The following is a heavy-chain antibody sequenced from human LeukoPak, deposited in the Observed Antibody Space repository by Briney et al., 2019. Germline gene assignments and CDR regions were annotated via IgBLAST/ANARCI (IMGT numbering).Heavy chain of an antibody. J-gene: IGHJ4*02. CDR2: FDPEDGET. CDR1: GYTLTELS. V-gene: IGHV1-24*01. CDR3: ATDTGGTKYYFDY. D-gene: IGHD1-14*01. Sequence: SVKVSCKVSGYTLTELSMHWVRQAPGKGLEWMGGFDPEDGETIYAQKFQGRVTMTEDTSTDTAYMELSSLRSEDTAVYYCATDTGGTKYYFDYWGQGTLVTVSS.